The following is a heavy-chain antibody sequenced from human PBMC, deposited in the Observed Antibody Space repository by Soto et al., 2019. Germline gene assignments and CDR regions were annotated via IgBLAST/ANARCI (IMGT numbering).Heavy chain of an antibody. J-gene: IGHJ1*01. D-gene: IGHD6-19*01. CDR3: ARLRSGWLSEPEYFQH. CDR1: GGSISSSSYY. Sequence: QLQLQESGPGLVKPSETLSLTCTVSGGSISSSSYYWGWIRQPPGKGLEWIGSIYYSGSTYYNPSLESRVTISVDTSKNQFSLKLSSVTAADTAVYYCARLRSGWLSEPEYFQHWGQGTLVTVSS. V-gene: IGHV4-39*01. CDR2: IYYSGST.